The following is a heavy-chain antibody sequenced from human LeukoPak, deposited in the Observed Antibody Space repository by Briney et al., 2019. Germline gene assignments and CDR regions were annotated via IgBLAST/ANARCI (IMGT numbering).Heavy chain of an antibody. V-gene: IGHV4-39*07. CDR2: IYYSGST. CDR1: GGSISSSSYY. J-gene: IGHJ5*02. D-gene: IGHD3-22*01. CDR3: ARLLTSYYDSSGYRFDP. Sequence: SETLSLTCTVSGGSISSSSYYWGWIRQPPGKGLEWIGSIYYSGSTYYNPSLKSRVTISVDTSKNQLSLKLSSVTAADTAVYYCARLLTSYYDSSGYRFDPWGQGTLVTVSS.